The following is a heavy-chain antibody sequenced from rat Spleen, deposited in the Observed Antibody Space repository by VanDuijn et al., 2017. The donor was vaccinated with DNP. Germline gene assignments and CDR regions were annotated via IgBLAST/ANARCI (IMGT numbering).Heavy chain of an antibody. CDR1: GFSLASYT. CDR2: ISDGGTT. Sequence: QVQLKESGPGLVQPSQTLSLTCTVSGFSLASYTVSWVRQPPGKGLEWIAAISDGGTTYYNSALKSRLSISRDTSKSQVFLKMNSLQTEDTAMYFCARWHLYLSYFDYWGQGVMVTVSS. V-gene: IGHV2-6*01. CDR3: ARWHLYLSYFDY. D-gene: IGHD1-2*01. J-gene: IGHJ2*01.